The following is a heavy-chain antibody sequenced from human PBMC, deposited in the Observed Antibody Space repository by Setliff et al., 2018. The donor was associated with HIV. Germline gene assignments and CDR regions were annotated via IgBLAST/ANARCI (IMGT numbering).Heavy chain of an antibody. Sequence: PGGSLRLSCAASGYTFNDYGMHWVRQAPGKGLEWVSVISYDGTNKYYADSVKGRFTISRDNYKNTLYLQMNSLGADDTAMYYCAKDQGHTAMAYVDNWGQGTLVTVSS. CDR2: ISYDGTNK. J-gene: IGHJ4*02. D-gene: IGHD5-18*01. CDR3: AKDQGHTAMAYVDN. CDR1: GYTFNDYG. V-gene: IGHV3-30*19.